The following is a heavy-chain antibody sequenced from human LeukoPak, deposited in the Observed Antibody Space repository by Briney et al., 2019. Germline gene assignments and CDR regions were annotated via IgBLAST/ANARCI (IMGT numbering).Heavy chain of an antibody. CDR2: INPNSGGT. CDR1: GYTFTGYY. J-gene: IGHJ6*03. Sequence: ASVKVSCKASGYTFTGYYMHWVRQAPGQGLEGIGWINPNSGGTNYAQKFQGRVTMTRETSISTAYMELRRLRSDDTAVYYCARDPGGYDYYYYYYYMDVWGKGTTVTVSS. V-gene: IGHV1-2*02. CDR3: ARDPGGYDYYYYYYYMDV. D-gene: IGHD5-12*01.